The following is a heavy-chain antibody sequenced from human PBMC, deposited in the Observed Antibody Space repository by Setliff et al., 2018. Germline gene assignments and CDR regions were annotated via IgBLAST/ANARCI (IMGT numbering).Heavy chain of an antibody. Sequence: PSETLSLTCAVYDGSFSDYYWSWIRQPPGKGLEWIGEINHSGSTNYKSSLKSRVTISADTSKRQFFLKLSSVTTADTALYYCAREGDTSGYYYGGGFDYWGQGIPVTSPQ. CDR3: AREGDTSGYYYGGGFDY. V-gene: IGHV4-34*01. D-gene: IGHD3-22*01. CDR2: INHSGST. CDR1: DGSFSDYY. J-gene: IGHJ4*02.